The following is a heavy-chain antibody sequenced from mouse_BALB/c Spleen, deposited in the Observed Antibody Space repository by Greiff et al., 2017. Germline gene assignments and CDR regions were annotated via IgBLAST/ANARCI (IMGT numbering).Heavy chain of an antibody. CDR3: AREARQLGLRLAWFAY. J-gene: IGHJ3*01. Sequence: VHLVESGPELVKPGASVRISCKASGYTFTSYYIHWVKQRPGQGLEWIGWIYPGNVNTKYNEKFKGKATLTADKSSSTAYMQLSSLTSEDSAVYFCAREARQLGLRLAWFAYWGQGTLVTVSA. CDR2: IYPGNVNT. V-gene: IGHV1S56*01. CDR1: GYTFTSYY. D-gene: IGHD3-2*01.